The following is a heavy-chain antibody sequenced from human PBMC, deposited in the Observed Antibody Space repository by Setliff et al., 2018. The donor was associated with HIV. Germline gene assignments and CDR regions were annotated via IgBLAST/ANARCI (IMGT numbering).Heavy chain of an antibody. J-gene: IGHJ4*02. CDR2: IIPFIDAT. D-gene: IGHD3-22*01. V-gene: IGHV1-69*11. CDR3: AREERYYDGKGALDY. Sequence: GASVKVSCKASGGTFRSYSINWVRQAPGQGLEWMGTIIPFIDATHYAQSFQGRLTITADESSNTAYMELSSLRLHDTAVYYCAREERYYDGKGALDYWGQGMLVTVSS. CDR1: GGTFRSYS.